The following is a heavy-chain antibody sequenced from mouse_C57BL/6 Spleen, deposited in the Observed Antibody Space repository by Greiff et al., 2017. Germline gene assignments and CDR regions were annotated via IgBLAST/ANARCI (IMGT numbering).Heavy chain of an antibody. CDR1: GYTFTSYW. V-gene: IGHV1-55*01. D-gene: IGHD1-1*01. J-gene: IGHJ4*01. CDR3: ARRDYYEAMDY. Sequence: QVQLQQPGAELVKPGASVKMSCKASGYTFTSYWITWVKQRPGQGLEWIGDIYPGSGSTNYNEKFKSKATLTVNTSSSTAYMQLSSLTSEDSAVYYCARRDYYEAMDYWGQGTSVTVSS. CDR2: IYPGSGST.